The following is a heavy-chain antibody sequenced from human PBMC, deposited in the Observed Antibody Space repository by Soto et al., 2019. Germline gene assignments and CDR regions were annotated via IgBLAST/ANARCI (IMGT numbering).Heavy chain of an antibody. CDR1: GFTFTSSA. J-gene: IGHJ4*02. V-gene: IGHV1-58*01. D-gene: IGHD6-13*01. Sequence: GASVKVSCKASGFTFTSSAVQWVRQARGQRLEWIGWIVVGSGNTNYAQKFQERVAITRDMSTSTAYMELSSLRSEDTAVYYCAASNKQQLVLVDYWGQGTLVTVSS. CDR2: IVVGSGNT. CDR3: AASNKQQLVLVDY.